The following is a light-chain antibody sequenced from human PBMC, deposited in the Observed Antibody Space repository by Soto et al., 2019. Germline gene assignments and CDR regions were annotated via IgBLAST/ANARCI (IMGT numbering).Light chain of an antibody. CDR3: QQYSMWPLS. J-gene: IGKJ4*01. Sequence: DIVMTQSPATLSVSPGERATLSCRASQTVYSNLAWYQQKPGQAPRLLIYVASTRAAGIPARFSASGSGTEFTLTISSLQSEDFAVYFWQQYSMWPLSFGGGTKVEIK. CDR1: QTVYSN. CDR2: VAS. V-gene: IGKV3-15*01.